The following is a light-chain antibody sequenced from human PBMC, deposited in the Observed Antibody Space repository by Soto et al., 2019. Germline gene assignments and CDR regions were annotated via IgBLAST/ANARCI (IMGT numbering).Light chain of an antibody. CDR1: QSVSSSY. CDR3: QQYGSSPPYT. J-gene: IGKJ2*01. CDR2: GAS. V-gene: IGKV3-20*01. Sequence: EIVLTQSPGTLSLSPGERATLSCRASQSVSSSYLAWYQQKPGQAPRLLIYGASIRATGIPDRFSGSGSGTDFTLTISRLEPEDFAVYYCQQYGSSPPYTFGQGPKLEIK.